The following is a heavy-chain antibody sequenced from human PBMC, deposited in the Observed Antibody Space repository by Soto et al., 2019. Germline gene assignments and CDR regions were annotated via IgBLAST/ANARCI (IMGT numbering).Heavy chain of an antibody. CDR2: IYYSGST. CDR1: GGSISSSSYY. Sequence: SETLSLTCTVSGGSISSSSYYWGWIRQPAGKGLEWIGSIYYSGSTYYNPSLRSRISISVDTSNNQFSLNLSSVPAADTAVYYCARGSFVTHYYYYHMDLLGKGTPVTVSS. V-gene: IGHV4-39*07. D-gene: IGHD2-21*02. CDR3: ARGSFVTHYYYYHMDL. J-gene: IGHJ6*03.